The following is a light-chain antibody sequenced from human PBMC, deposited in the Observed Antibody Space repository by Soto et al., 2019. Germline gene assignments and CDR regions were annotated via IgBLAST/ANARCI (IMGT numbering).Light chain of an antibody. CDR3: SSYAGSNNLV. J-gene: IGLJ3*02. CDR1: SSDVGGYNY. V-gene: IGLV2-8*01. CDR2: KVS. Sequence: QSALTQPPSASGSPGQSVTISCTGTSSDVGGYNYVSWYQQHPGKAPKLMIYKVSKRPSGVPDRFSGSKSGNTASLTVSGLKAEDEAAYYCSSYAGSNNLVFGGGTKLTVL.